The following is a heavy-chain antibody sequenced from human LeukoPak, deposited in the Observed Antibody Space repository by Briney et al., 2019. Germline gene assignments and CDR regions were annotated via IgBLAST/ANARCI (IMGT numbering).Heavy chain of an antibody. Sequence: SETLSLTCTVSGGSISSSNYYWGWIRQPPGKGLECIGSIYYSGSTYYNPSLKSRVTISVDTSKNQFSLKLSSVTAADTAVYYCARLWYGGAFDIWGQGTMVTVSS. V-gene: IGHV4-39*07. CDR3: ARLWYGGAFDI. CDR1: GGSISSSNYY. CDR2: IYYSGST. J-gene: IGHJ3*02. D-gene: IGHD3-10*01.